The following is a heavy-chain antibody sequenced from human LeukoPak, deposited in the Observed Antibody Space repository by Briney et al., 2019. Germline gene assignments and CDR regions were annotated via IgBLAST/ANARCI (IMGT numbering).Heavy chain of an antibody. Sequence: GGSLRLSCAASGFTFSSYAMNWVRQAPGKGLEWVAGISSGDRTFHAESVKGRFTIFRDKSKDSLYLQMNSLRAEDTAVYYCAKDAAASPYFHWFDNWGQGTQVIVSS. J-gene: IGHJ4*02. CDR3: AKDAAASPYFHWFDN. D-gene: IGHD3-9*01. V-gene: IGHV3-23*01. CDR1: GFTFSSYA. CDR2: ISSGDRT.